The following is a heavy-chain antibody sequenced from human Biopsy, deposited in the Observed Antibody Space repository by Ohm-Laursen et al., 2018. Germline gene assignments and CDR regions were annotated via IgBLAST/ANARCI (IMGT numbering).Heavy chain of an antibody. CDR1: GGSISNYY. CDR2: IYSSGST. D-gene: IGHD5-18*01. V-gene: IGHV4-4*07. CDR3: ARGDVTGDNFGYRLFDY. J-gene: IGHJ4*02. Sequence: SQTLSLTCTVSGGSISNYYWSWIRQPAGKGLEWIGRIYSSGSTNYNPSLKSRVTISVDTSKKQFSLKLSSVTAADTAVYYCARGDVTGDNFGYRLFDYWGRGTLVTVSS.